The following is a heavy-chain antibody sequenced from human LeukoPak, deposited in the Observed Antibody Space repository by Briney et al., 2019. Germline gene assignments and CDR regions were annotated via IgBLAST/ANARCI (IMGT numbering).Heavy chain of an antibody. V-gene: IGHV4-59*08. Sequence: SETLSLTCTVSGGSISTSSCSLIRQPPGKGLEWIGYSGSTNYNPSLKSRVTISVDTSKNQFSLKLRSVTAADTAVYYCARHLDPRGQGILVTVSS. J-gene: IGHJ5*02. CDR1: GGSISTSS. CDR2: SGST. CDR3: ARHLDP.